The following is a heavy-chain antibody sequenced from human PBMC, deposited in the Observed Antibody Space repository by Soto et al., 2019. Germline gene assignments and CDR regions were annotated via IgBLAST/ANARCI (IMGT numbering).Heavy chain of an antibody. CDR2: INHSGST. V-gene: IGHV4-34*01. CDR1: GGSFSGYY. D-gene: IGHD3-10*01. CDR3: ARVSMVRAPFDY. J-gene: IGHJ4*02. Sequence: SETLSLTCAVYGGSFSGYYWSWIRQPPGKGLEWIGEINHSGSTNYNPSLKSRVTISVDTSKNQFSLKLSSVTAADTAVYYCARVSMVRAPFDYWGQGTLVTVSS.